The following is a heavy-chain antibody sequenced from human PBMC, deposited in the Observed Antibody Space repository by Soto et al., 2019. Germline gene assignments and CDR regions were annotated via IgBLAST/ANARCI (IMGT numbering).Heavy chain of an antibody. J-gene: IGHJ4*02. CDR3: ASDDSSGYYLDY. CDR1: GFTFSSYS. CDR2: ISSSSSYI. D-gene: IGHD3-22*01. V-gene: IGHV3-21*01. Sequence: GGSLRLSCAASGFTFSSYSMNWVRQAPGKGLEWVSSISSSSSYIYYADSVKGRFTISRDNAKNSLYLQMNSLRAEDTAVYYCASDDSSGYYLDYWGQGTLVTAPQ.